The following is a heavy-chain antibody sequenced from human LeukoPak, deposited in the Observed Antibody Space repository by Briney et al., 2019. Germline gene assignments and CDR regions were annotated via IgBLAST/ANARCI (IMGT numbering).Heavy chain of an antibody. CDR3: ARLLDNDSSGDPDTFDM. CDR1: GGSISRHF. D-gene: IGHD3-22*01. CDR2: IHYSGRT. V-gene: IGHV4-59*11. Sequence: SETLSLTCSVSGGSISRHFWSWIRQPPGKCMNWIAFIHYSGRTKYNPSLQSRVTISIDTSETNFSLKLTSVTAADTAVYYCARLLDNDSSGDPDTFDMWGQGTVVSVSS. J-gene: IGHJ3*02.